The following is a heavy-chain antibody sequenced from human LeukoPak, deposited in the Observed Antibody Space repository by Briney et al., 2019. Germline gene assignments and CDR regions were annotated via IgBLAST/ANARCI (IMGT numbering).Heavy chain of an antibody. CDR2: IYGGGST. CDR1: GFIVSSNY. J-gene: IGHJ6*03. CDR3: AKDSLYCSGGSCLYYYYYMDV. D-gene: IGHD2-15*01. V-gene: IGHV3-53*01. Sequence: GGSLRLSCAVSGFIVSSNYMTWVRQAPGKGLEWVSLIYGGGSTYYADSVKGRFTFSRDNSKNTLYLQMNSLRAEDTAVYYCAKDSLYCSGGSCLYYYYYMDVWGKGTTVTISS.